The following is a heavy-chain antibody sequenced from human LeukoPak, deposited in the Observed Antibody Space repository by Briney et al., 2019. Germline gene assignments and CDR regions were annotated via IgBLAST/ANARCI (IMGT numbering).Heavy chain of an antibody. V-gene: IGHV4-59*01. Sequence: SETLSLTCTVSGGSISSYYWSWIRQPPGKGLEWIGYIYCSGSTNYNPSLKSRVTISVDTSKNQFSLKLSSVTAADTAVYYCARYLDYGDLYYFDYWGQGTLVTVSS. D-gene: IGHD4-17*01. CDR3: ARYLDYGDLYYFDY. CDR1: GGSISSYY. J-gene: IGHJ4*02. CDR2: IYCSGST.